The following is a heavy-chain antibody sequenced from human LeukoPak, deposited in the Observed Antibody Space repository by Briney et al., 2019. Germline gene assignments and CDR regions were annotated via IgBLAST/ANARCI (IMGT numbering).Heavy chain of an antibody. CDR1: GLTVSSNY. CDR2: ISFSGANS. CDR3: ARDIQLST. V-gene: IGHV3-23*01. D-gene: IGHD5-24*01. J-gene: IGHJ3*01. Sequence: GGSLRLSCAASGLTVSSNYMTWVRQAAGKGLDWVSLISFSGANSYYADSVKGRFTISRDNSKDTLFLQMNSLRAEDTAIYYCARDIQLSTWGLGTMVTVSS.